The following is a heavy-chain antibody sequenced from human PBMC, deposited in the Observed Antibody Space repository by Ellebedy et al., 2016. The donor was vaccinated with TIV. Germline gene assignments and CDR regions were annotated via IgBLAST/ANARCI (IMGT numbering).Heavy chain of an antibody. V-gene: IGHV4-30-4*01. D-gene: IGHD1-26*01. CDR3: ARGLGGSYFH. Sequence: SETLSLTXTVSGGSISSGDYYWSWIRQPPGKGLEWIGYIYYSGSTYYNPSLKSRVTISVDTSKNQFSLKLSSVTAADTAVYYCARGLGGSYFHWGQGTLVTVSS. CDR2: IYYSGST. CDR1: GGSISSGDYY. J-gene: IGHJ4*02.